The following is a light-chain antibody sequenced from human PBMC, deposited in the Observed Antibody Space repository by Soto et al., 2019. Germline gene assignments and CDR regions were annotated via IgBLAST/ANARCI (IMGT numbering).Light chain of an antibody. V-gene: IGKV4-1*01. CDR2: WAS. CDR1: QRVLYSSNTKNY. Sequence: IVMTQSPDSLAVSLGERATINCKSSQRVLYSSNTKNYLAWYQQKPGQPPKLLIYWASTRESGVPDRFSGSGSGTDFTLTISSLQAEDVAVYYCQQYYSTPFTFGHGTKVDIK. CDR3: QQYYSTPFT. J-gene: IGKJ3*01.